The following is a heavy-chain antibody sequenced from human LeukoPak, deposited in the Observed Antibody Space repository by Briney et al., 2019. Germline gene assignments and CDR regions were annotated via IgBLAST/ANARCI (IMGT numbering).Heavy chain of an antibody. CDR3: AKDLDIVVVPAIDY. CDR1: GFTFSSYA. J-gene: IGHJ4*02. D-gene: IGHD2-2*01. V-gene: IGHV3-23*01. CDR2: ISGSGGST. Sequence: QPWGSLRLSCAASGFTFSSYAMSWVRQAPGKGLEWVLAISGSGGSTYYADSVKGRFTISRDNSKNTLYLQMNSLRAEDTAVYYCAKDLDIVVVPAIDYWGQGTLVTVSS.